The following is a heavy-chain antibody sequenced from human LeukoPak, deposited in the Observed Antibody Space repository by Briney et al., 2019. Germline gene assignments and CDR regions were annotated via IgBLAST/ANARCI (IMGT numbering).Heavy chain of an antibody. CDR2: INHSGST. CDR1: GGSFSGYY. V-gene: IGHV4-34*01. J-gene: IGHJ4*02. CDR3: ARRRAAAGALGFDY. D-gene: IGHD6-13*01. Sequence: PSETLSLTCAVYGGSFSGYYWSWIRQPPGKGLEWIGEINHSGSTNYNPSLKSRVTISVDTSKNQFSLKLSSVTAADTAVYYCARRRAAAGALGFDYWAREPWSPSPQ.